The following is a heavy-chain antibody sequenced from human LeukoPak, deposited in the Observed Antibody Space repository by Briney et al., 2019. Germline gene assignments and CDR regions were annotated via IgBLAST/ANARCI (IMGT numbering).Heavy chain of an antibody. CDR3: ARGGGGLRLGELLAPDY. CDR2: IYYSGST. Sequence: PSETLSLTCTVSGGSISRYYWSWIRQPPGKGLEWIGYIYYSGSTNYNPSLKSRVTISVDTSKNQFSLKLSSVTAADTAVYYCARGGGGLRLGELLAPDYWGQGTLVTVSS. J-gene: IGHJ4*02. V-gene: IGHV4-59*01. D-gene: IGHD3-16*01. CDR1: GGSISRYY.